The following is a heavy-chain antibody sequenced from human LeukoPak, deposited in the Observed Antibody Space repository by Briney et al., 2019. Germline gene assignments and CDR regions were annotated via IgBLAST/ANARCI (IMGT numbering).Heavy chain of an antibody. Sequence: GGSLRLSCAASGFTFSSYAMSWVRQAPGKGLEWVSIIGGSGGTTYYADSVKGRFTISRDNSKNTLYLQMNSLRAEDTAVYYCAKGTRGLCDYWGQGTLVTVSS. J-gene: IGHJ4*02. D-gene: IGHD3-10*01. CDR1: GFTFSSYA. CDR2: IGGSGGTT. CDR3: AKGTRGLCDY. V-gene: IGHV3-23*01.